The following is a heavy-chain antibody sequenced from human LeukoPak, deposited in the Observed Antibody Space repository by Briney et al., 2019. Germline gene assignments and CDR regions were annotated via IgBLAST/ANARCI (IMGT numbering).Heavy chain of an antibody. V-gene: IGHV3-23*01. Sequence: GGSLRLSCAASGITASSYAMTWVRQAPGKGLEWVSSISGSGDRTMYADSVKGRFTISRDNFKDTLYLQMNSLRAEDTALYHCAKDPNGDYIGAFDMWGQGTMVTVSS. J-gene: IGHJ3*02. CDR2: ISGSGDRT. CDR1: GITASSYA. CDR3: AKDPNGDYIGAFDM. D-gene: IGHD4-17*01.